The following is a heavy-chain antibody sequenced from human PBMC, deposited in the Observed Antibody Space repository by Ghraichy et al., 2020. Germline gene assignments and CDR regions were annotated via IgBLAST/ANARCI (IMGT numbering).Heavy chain of an antibody. Sequence: GSLRLSCAASGFTFSSYAMSWVRQAPGKGLEWVSAISGSGGSTYYADSVKGRFTISRDNSKNTLYLQMNSLRAEDTAIYYCAKDLGRYCSGGSCTPIWGQGTMVTVSS. D-gene: IGHD2-15*01. CDR1: GFTFSSYA. V-gene: IGHV3-23*01. CDR3: AKDLGRYCSGGSCTPI. CDR2: ISGSGGST. J-gene: IGHJ3*02.